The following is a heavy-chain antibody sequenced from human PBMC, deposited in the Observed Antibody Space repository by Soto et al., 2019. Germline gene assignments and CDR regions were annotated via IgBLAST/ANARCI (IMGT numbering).Heavy chain of an antibody. CDR2: ISWNSGSI. CDR1: GFTFDDYA. CDR3: AKETPPRYCSGGSCYFGWFDP. Sequence: GGSLRLSCAASGFTFDDYAMHWVRQAPGKGLEWVSGISWNSGSIDYADSVKGRFTISRDNAKNSLYLQMNSLRAEDTALYYCAKETPPRYCSGGSCYFGWFDPWGQGTLVTVSS. V-gene: IGHV3-9*01. D-gene: IGHD2-15*01. J-gene: IGHJ5*02.